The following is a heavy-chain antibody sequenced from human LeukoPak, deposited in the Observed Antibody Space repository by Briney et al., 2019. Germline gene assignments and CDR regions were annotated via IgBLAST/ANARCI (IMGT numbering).Heavy chain of an antibody. D-gene: IGHD3-10*01. CDR2: INPNSGGT. V-gene: IGHV1-2*02. CDR3: ARVKAYGGAGDFDY. J-gene: IGHJ4*02. CDR1: GYTFTAYY. Sequence: GASVKVSCKASGYTFTAYYIHWVRQAPGQGLEWMGWINPNSGGTNSAQKFQGRVTMTRDTSISTAYMELRRLTSDDTAVYFCARVKAYGGAGDFDYWGPGTVVTVSS.